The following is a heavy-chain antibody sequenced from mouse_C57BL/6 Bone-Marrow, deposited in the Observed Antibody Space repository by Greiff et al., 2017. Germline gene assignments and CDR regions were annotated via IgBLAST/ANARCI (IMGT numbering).Heavy chain of an antibody. CDR1: GYTFTSYW. J-gene: IGHJ2*01. V-gene: IGHV1-64*01. CDR2: IHPNSGST. Sequence: VQLQQPGAELVKPGASVKLSCKASGYTFTSYWMHWVNQRPGQGLEWIGMIHPNSGSTNYNEKFKSKATLTVDKSASTAYMQLSSLTSEDSAVYYCARGRYGNSYDYFDYWGKGTARTVSS. CDR3: ARGRYGNSYDYFDY. D-gene: IGHD1-1*01.